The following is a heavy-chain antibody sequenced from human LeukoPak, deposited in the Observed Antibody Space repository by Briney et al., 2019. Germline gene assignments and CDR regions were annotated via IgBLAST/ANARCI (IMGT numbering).Heavy chain of an antibody. CDR3: ARVWGSDSSGYYPDY. Sequence: GASVNVSCKASGYTFTSYGISWVRQAPGQGLEWMGWISAYNGNTNYAQKLQGRVTMTTDTSTSTAYMELRSLRSDDTAVYYCARVWGSDSSGYYPDYRGQGTLVTVSS. CDR2: ISAYNGNT. D-gene: IGHD3-22*01. CDR1: GYTFTSYG. V-gene: IGHV1-18*01. J-gene: IGHJ4*02.